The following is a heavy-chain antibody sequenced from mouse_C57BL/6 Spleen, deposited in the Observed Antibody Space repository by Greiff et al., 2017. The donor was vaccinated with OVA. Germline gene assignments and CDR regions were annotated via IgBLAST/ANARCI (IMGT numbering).Heavy chain of an antibody. CDR3: ARHYGSSYEAMDY. D-gene: IGHD1-1*01. J-gene: IGHJ4*01. CDR1: GYAFSSYW. V-gene: IGHV1-80*01. CDR2: IYPGDGDT. Sequence: QVQLKESGAELVKPGASVKISCKASGYAFSSYWMNWVKQRPGKGLEWIGQIYPGDGDTNYNGKFKGKATLTADKSSSTAYMQLSSLTSEDSAVYFCARHYGSSYEAMDYWGQGTSVTVSS.